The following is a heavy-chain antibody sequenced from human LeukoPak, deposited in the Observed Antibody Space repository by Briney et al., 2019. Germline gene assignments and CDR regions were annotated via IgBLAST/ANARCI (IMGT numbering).Heavy chain of an antibody. CDR2: IQSDGGNE. Sequence: GGSLRLSCAASGFSFSTSGMHWIRQAPGKGLEWVAFIQSDGGNEYYADSVKGRFTISRDNSKITVHLQMNSLRAEDTAMYYCVRDGAHWDLDYWGQGTLVTVSS. CDR1: GFSFSTSG. D-gene: IGHD7-27*01. CDR3: VRDGAHWDLDY. J-gene: IGHJ4*02. V-gene: IGHV3-30*02.